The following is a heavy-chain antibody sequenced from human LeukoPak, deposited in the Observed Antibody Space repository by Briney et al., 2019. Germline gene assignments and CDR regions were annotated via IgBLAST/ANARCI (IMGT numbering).Heavy chain of an antibody. D-gene: IGHD6-6*01. CDR2: ISSSPSTI. J-gene: IGHJ3*02. CDR1: GFTFSSYS. CDR3: ARDYSSSSGRAFDI. V-gene: IGHV3-48*04. Sequence: GGSLRLSCAASGFTFSSYSMNWVRQAPGKGLEWVSFISSSPSTIYYADSVKGRFTISRDNAKNSLYLQMNSLRAEDTAVYYCARDYSSSSGRAFDIWGQGTMVTVSS.